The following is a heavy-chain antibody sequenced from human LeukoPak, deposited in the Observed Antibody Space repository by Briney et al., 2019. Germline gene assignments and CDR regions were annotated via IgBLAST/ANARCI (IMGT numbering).Heavy chain of an antibody. V-gene: IGHV5-51*01. Sequence: GESLKISCKGSGYSFTSYWIGWVRQMPGKGLEWMGIIYPGGSDTRYSPSFQGQVTISADKSISTAYLQWSSLKASDTAMYYCARAGRYDFWSGYYVNWFDPWGQGTLVTVSS. CDR2: IYPGGSDT. D-gene: IGHD3-3*01. J-gene: IGHJ5*02. CDR3: ARAGRYDFWSGYYVNWFDP. CDR1: GYSFTSYW.